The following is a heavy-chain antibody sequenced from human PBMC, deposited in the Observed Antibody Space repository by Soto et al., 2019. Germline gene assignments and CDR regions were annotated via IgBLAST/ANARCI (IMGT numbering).Heavy chain of an antibody. Sequence: EVQLVESGGGLVQPGGSLRLSCAASGFTFSSYSMNWVRQAPGKGLEWVSYISSSSSTIYYADSVKGRFTISRDNAKNSMYLQRSRLRDEDTAVYYCASDLVSSSWCRSPGGQGTLVTVSS. CDR1: GFTFSSYS. CDR2: ISSSSSTI. D-gene: IGHD6-13*01. CDR3: ASDLVSSSWCRSP. J-gene: IGHJ5*02. V-gene: IGHV3-48*02.